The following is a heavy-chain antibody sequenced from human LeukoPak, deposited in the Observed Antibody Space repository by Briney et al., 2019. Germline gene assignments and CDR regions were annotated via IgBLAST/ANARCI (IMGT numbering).Heavy chain of an antibody. CDR1: GFTFSSYG. J-gene: IGHJ4*02. V-gene: IGHV3-33*01. CDR2: IWYDGSNK. CDR3: ARDRLSVCPLSARHDY. Sequence: PGRSLRLSCAASGFTFSSYGMHWVRQAPGKGLEWVAVIWYDGSNKYYADSVRGRFTISRDNSKNTLYLQMNSLRAEDTAVYYCARDRLSVCPLSARHDYWGQGTLVTVSS. D-gene: IGHD2-15*01.